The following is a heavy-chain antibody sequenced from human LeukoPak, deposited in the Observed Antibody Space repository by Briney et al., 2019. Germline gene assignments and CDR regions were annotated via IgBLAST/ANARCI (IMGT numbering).Heavy chain of an antibody. V-gene: IGHV4-34*01. CDR1: GGSFSGYY. CDR3: AXGLXXXXSSTSCAPPSYGMDV. Sequence: SETLSLTCAVYGGSFSGYYWSWIRQPPGKGLEWIGEINHSGSTNYNPSLKSRVTISVDTSKNQFSLKLSSVTAADTAVYYCAXGLXXXXSSTSCAPPSYGMDVWGQGTTVTVSS. CDR2: INHSGST. D-gene: IGHD2-2*01. J-gene: IGHJ6*02.